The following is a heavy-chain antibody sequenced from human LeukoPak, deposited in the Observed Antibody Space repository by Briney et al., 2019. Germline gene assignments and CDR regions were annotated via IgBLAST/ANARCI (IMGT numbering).Heavy chain of an antibody. J-gene: IGHJ3*02. CDR1: GGSISSYY. CDR3: ARACSNYDILTGYYTPSDAFDI. CDR2: IYTSGST. D-gene: IGHD3-9*01. Sequence: SETLSLTCTVSGGSISSYYWSWIRQPAGKGLEWIGRIYTSGSTNYNPSLKSRVTMSVDTSKNQFSLKLSSVTAADTAAYYCARACSNYDILTGYYTPSDAFDIWGQGTMVTVSS. V-gene: IGHV4-4*07.